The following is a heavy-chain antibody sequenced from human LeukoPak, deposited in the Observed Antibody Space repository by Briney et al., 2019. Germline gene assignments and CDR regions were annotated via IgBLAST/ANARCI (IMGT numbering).Heavy chain of an antibody. CDR1: GGSISSYY. J-gene: IGHJ3*02. V-gene: IGHV4-59*01. CDR2: IYYSGST. Sequence: SETLSLTCTVSGGSISSYYWNWIRQPPGKGLEWIAYIYYSGSTNYNPSLKSRVTISVDTSKNQFSLKLSSVTAADTAVYYCARSPTRSASDIWGQGTMVTVSS. CDR3: ARSPTRSASDI.